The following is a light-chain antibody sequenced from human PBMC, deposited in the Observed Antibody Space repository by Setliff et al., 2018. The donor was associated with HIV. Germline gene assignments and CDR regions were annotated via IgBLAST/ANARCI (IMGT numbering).Light chain of an antibody. CDR1: SSDFGGHNY. J-gene: IGLJ1*01. Sequence: QSALTQPRSVSGSPGQSVTISCTGTSSDFGGHNYVSWYQQHPGKAPKLMIYDVSKRPSGVPDRFSGSKSGNTASLTISGLQAEDEADYYCCSYAGSYKVFGTGTKVTVL. V-gene: IGLV2-11*01. CDR3: CSYAGSYKV. CDR2: DVS.